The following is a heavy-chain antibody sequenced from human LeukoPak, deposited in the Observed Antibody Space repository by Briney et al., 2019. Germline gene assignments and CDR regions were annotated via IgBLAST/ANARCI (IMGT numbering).Heavy chain of an antibody. CDR2: IYYTGST. CDR3: AREANFYGSGSYFEGTFDY. CDR1: GVSITSHY. J-gene: IGHJ4*02. Sequence: SETLSLTCKVSGVSITSHYWSWIRQPPGKGLEWIGYIYYTGSTNYNPSLKSRVSISVDTSKNESSLRLTSVTAADTAVYYCAREANFYGSGSYFEGTFDYWGQGSLVTVSS. V-gene: IGHV4-59*11. D-gene: IGHD3-10*01.